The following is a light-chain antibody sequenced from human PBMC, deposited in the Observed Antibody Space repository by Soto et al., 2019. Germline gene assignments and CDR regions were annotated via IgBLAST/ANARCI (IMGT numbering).Light chain of an antibody. CDR3: SSYTRSSTL. V-gene: IGLV2-14*01. CDR2: EVS. CDR1: SSDVGGYNY. Sequence: QSVLTQPASVSGSPGQSITISCTGTSSDVGGYNYVSWYQQHPGKAPKLMIYEVSNRPSGVSNRFSGSKSGNTASLTISGLQAEDEADYYCSSYTRSSTLFGGGTKVTVL. J-gene: IGLJ2*01.